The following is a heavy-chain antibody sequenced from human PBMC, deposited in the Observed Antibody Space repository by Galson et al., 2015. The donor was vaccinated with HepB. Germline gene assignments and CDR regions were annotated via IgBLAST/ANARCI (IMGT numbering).Heavy chain of an antibody. J-gene: IGHJ4*02. CDR2: IYSDGTT. CDR3: AKADCSSTSCQFDY. CDR1: GFTVSSNY. V-gene: IGHV3-66*01. Sequence: SLRLSCAASGFTVSSNYMTWVRQAPGKGLEWVSLIYSDGTTYYADAVKGRFTMSRDNSKNTLYLQMNSLRAEDTAVYYCAKADCSSTSCQFDYWGQGTLVTVSS. D-gene: IGHD2-2*01.